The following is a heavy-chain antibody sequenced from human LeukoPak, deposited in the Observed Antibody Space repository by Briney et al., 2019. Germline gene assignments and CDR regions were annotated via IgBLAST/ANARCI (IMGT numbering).Heavy chain of an antibody. V-gene: IGHV3-66*04. CDR1: GFTVSQNY. CDR3: AKHQRTTGAFDI. Sequence: GGSLRLSCAASGFTVSQNYMSWVRQAPGKGLEWVSVIYSGGGTYYADSVKGRFTISRDYSKNILYLQMNSVRAEDTAVYYCAKHQRTTGAFDIWGQGTMVTVSS. J-gene: IGHJ3*02. D-gene: IGHD1-7*01. CDR2: IYSGGGT.